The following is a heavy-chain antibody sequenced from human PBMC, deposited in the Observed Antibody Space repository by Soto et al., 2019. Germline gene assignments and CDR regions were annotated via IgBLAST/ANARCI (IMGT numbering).Heavy chain of an antibody. Sequence: GGSLRLSCAASGFTVSSNYMSWVRQAPGKGLEWVSVIYSGGSTYYADSVKGRFTISRDNSKNTLYLQMNSLRAEDTAVYYCARDLRYSSSWYEGFSMDVWVQGTTVTVSS. CDR2: IYSGGST. D-gene: IGHD6-13*01. CDR1: GFTVSSNY. V-gene: IGHV3-53*01. J-gene: IGHJ6*02. CDR3: ARDLRYSSSWYEGFSMDV.